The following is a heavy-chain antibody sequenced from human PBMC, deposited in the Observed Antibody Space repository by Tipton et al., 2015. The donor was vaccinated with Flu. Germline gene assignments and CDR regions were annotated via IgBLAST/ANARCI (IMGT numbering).Heavy chain of an antibody. CDR1: GFTFSDYY. CDR2: ISSSGSII. J-gene: IGHJ1*01. CDR3: ARDRLLWFGEPKVFQH. V-gene: IGHV3-11*01. D-gene: IGHD3-10*01. Sequence: QVQLVQSGGGLVKPGGSLRLSCAASGFTFSDYYMSWIRQAPGKGLEWVSYISSSGSIIYYADSVKGRFTISRDNAKNSLYLQMNSLRAEDTAVYYCARDRLLWFGEPKVFQHWGQGTLVTVSS.